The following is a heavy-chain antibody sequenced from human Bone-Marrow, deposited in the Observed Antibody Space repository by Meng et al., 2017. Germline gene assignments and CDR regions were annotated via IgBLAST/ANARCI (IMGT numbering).Heavy chain of an antibody. Sequence: GESLKISCVASGFTFNNYAMTWVRQAPGKGLEWVAVISGSGRGTDYPDSVKGRFTISRDNSKNTLYLQMNSLRVEDSAVYYCAKDRLKAGVVVVNASPFDDWGQGTLVTVSS. D-gene: IGHD2-21*01. CDR3: AKDRLKAGVVVVNASPFDD. J-gene: IGHJ4*02. CDR2: ISGSGRGT. CDR1: GFTFNNYA. V-gene: IGHV3-23*01.